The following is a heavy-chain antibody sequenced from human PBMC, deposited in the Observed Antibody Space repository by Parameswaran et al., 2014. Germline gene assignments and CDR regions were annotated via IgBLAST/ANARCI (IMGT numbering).Heavy chain of an antibody. J-gene: IGHJ5*02. Sequence: WVRQAPGQGLEWMGWISAYNGNTNYAQKLQGRVTMTTDTSTSTAYMELRSLRSDDTAVYYCARVTLSPMIVVMWGWFDPWGQGTLVTVSS. CDR2: ISAYNGNT. CDR3: ARVTLSPMIVVMWGWFDP. D-gene: IGHD3-22*01. V-gene: IGHV1-18*01.